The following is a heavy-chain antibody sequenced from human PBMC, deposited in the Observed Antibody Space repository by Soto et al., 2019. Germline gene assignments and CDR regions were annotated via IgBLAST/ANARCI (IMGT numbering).Heavy chain of an antibody. Sequence: PGGSLRLSCAASGFTFSSYGIHWVRQAPGKGLEWVAVISYDGNNKYYADSVKGRFTISRDNAKNTLYLQMNSLRPEDTAVYYCAKDFGSGSIYFDPWGQGTLVTVSS. CDR1: GFTFSSYG. J-gene: IGHJ5*02. V-gene: IGHV3-30*18. CDR3: AKDFGSGSIYFDP. D-gene: IGHD6-19*01. CDR2: ISYDGNNK.